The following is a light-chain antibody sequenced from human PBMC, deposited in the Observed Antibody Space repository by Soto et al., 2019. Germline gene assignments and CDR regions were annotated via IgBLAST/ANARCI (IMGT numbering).Light chain of an antibody. CDR2: EGG. CDR3: CSFAGGSTYV. J-gene: IGLJ1*01. V-gene: IGLV2-23*01. Sequence: QSALTQPASVSGSPGQSITLSCTGTSSDVGSYNLVSWYQQHPGKAPKLMISEGGKRPSVVSNRFSGSKSGNTASLTIAGLQAEDEADYYCCSFAGGSTYVFGTGTKLTVL. CDR1: SSDVGSYNL.